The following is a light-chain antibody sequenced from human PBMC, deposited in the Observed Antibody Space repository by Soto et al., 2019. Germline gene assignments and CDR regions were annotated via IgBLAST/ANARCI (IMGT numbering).Light chain of an antibody. CDR3: QSFDSSTVV. V-gene: IGLV6-57*04. CDR2: EYN. CDR1: SGSIASNY. Sequence: NFMLTQPHSVSESPGKTVTISCTRSSGSIASNYVQWYQQRPGSAPTTMIYEYNQRPSGVPDRFSGSIDRSSNSASLTISGLKTEDEADYYCQSFDSSTVVFGGGTKRPS. J-gene: IGLJ2*01.